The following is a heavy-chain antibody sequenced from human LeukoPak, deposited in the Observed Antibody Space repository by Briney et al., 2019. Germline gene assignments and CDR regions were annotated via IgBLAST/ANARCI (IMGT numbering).Heavy chain of an antibody. CDR2: INHSGST. J-gene: IGHJ4*02. V-gene: IGHV4-34*01. D-gene: IGHD3-22*01. Sequence: MASETLSLTCAVYGGSFSGYYWSWIRQPPGKGLEWIGEINHSGSTNYNPSLKSRVTISVDTSKNQFSLKLSSVTAADTAVYYCARAVGSSGYYVPPPAKYYFDYWGQGTLVTVSS. CDR1: GGSFSGYY. CDR3: ARAVGSSGYYVPPPAKYYFDY.